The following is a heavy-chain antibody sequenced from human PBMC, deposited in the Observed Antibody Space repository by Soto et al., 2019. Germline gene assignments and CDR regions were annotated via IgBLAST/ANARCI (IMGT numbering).Heavy chain of an antibody. CDR2: IYPGDSDT. J-gene: IGHJ6*02. CDR1: GYTFTSYW. D-gene: IGHD3-10*01. Sequence: PGESLKISCKGSGYTFTSYWIAWVRQMPGKGLEWMGIIYPGDSDTRYSPPFQGQVTISADKSISTTYLQWSSLKASDTAMYYCARRDYYGSGQKTLDVWGQGTTVTVSS. CDR3: ARRDYYGSGQKTLDV. V-gene: IGHV5-51*01.